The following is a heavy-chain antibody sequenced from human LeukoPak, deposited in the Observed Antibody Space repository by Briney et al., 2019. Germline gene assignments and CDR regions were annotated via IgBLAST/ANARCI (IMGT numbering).Heavy chain of an antibody. V-gene: IGHV1-2*02. CDR2: INPNSGGT. CDR1: GYTFTGYY. D-gene: IGHD6-13*01. J-gene: IGHJ4*02. Sequence: GASVKVSCKASGYTFTGYYMHWVRQAPGQGLEWMGWINPNSGGTNYAQKFQGRVTMTRDTSISTAYMELSRLRSDDTAVYYCARDLTRSSSWSLDYWGQGTLVTVSS. CDR3: ARDLTRSSSWSLDY.